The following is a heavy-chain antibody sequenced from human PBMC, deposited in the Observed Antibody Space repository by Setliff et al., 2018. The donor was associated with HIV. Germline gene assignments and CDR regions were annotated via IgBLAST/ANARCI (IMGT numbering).Heavy chain of an antibody. Sequence: SETLSLTCAVYGGSFSGYYWSWIRQPPGKGLEWIGEINHSGSTNFNPSLRSRVTVSVDTSKNHFSLKLTSVTAADTAVYYCARPLTTSYNFWGDAFDIWGQGTMVTVSS. D-gene: IGHD3-3*01. CDR2: INHSGST. J-gene: IGHJ3*02. CDR1: GGSFSGYY. CDR3: ARPLTTSYNFWGDAFDI. V-gene: IGHV4-34*01.